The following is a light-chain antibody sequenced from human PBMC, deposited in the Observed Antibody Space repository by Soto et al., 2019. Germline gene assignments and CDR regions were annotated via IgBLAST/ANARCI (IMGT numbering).Light chain of an antibody. CDR3: QQLNSFPH. J-gene: IGKJ3*01. CDR1: QHIATY. V-gene: IGKV1-9*01. CDR2: AAS. Sequence: DIQLTQSPSFLSASIGDRVTITCRASQHIATYLGWSHQPPGKAPKLLIYAASTLHNGVPSRFSGSGSGTEFSLTISSLQPEDFGTYYCQQLNSFPHFGPGTKVDIK.